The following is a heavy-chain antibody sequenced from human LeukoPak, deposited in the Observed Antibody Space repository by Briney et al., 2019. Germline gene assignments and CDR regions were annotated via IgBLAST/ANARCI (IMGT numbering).Heavy chain of an antibody. CDR2: INHSGST. D-gene: IGHD2-15*01. Sequence: PSETLSLTCAVYGGSFSGYYWSWIRQPPGKGLEWIGEINHSGSTNYNASLKSRVTISVDTSKNQFSLKLSSVTAADTAVYYCARSVEGYCSGGSCYYYYYYMDVWGKGTTVTVSS. CDR3: ARSVEGYCSGGSCYYYYYYMDV. V-gene: IGHV4-34*01. J-gene: IGHJ6*03. CDR1: GGSFSGYY.